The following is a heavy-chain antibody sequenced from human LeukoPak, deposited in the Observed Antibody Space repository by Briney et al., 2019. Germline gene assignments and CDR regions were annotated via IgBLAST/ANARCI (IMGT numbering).Heavy chain of an antibody. CDR2: INSGSSTI. CDR3: ARGRGSGRQAFDI. D-gene: IGHD3-10*01. J-gene: IGHJ3*02. CDR1: GFTFSNSA. Sequence: GGPLRLSCAASGFTFSNSAMNWVRQAPGKGLECVSYINSGSSTIYYADSVKGRFTISRDNAMNSLYLQMNSLRADDTAVYYCARGRGSGRQAFDIWGQGTLVTVSS. V-gene: IGHV3-48*04.